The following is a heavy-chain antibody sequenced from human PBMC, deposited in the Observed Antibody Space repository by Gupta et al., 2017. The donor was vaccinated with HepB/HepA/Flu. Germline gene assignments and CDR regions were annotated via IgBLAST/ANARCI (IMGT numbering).Heavy chain of an antibody. CDR2: IYSGGTT. CDR3: ARGEVSGSFGLGYYYYYMDV. CDR1: GFTLSSTY. J-gene: IGHJ6*03. Sequence: EVQLVESGGGLIQPGGSLKLSCAASGFTLSSTYMTWFRQVPGKGLEWVSVIYSGGTTYYADSVRGRFSISRDSSRNTLYLQMINVRAEDTAIYYCARGEVSGSFGLGYYYYYMDVWGKGTTVTVS. D-gene: IGHD1-26*01. V-gene: IGHV3-53*01.